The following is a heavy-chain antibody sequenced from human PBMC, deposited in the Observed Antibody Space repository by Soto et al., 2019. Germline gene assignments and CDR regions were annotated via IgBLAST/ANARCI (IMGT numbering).Heavy chain of an antibody. CDR1: GFTFRSCA. V-gene: IGHV3-30*18. CDR3: AKGLYYYGSGSRGMDV. CDR2: ISYDGSNK. Sequence: GGSLRLSCAASGFTFRSCAMHWVRQAPGKGPEWVAVISYDGSNKLYSDSVKGRFTISRDNSKNTLYLQMNSLRAEDTAVYHCAKGLYYYGSGSRGMDVWGQGTTVTVSS. J-gene: IGHJ6*02. D-gene: IGHD3-10*01.